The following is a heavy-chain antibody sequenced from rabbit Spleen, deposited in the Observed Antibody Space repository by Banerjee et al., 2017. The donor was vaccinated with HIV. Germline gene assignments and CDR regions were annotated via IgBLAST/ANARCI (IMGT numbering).Heavy chain of an antibody. CDR2: ISTFGSA. Sequence: QSLEESGGGLVKPGASLTLTCTASGFPFSSDYDMCWVRQAPGKGLEYIGWISTFGSAYYANWVNGRFTISSDNAQNTVGLQLNSLTAADTATYFCARTGSSWSLNLWGPGTLVTVS. CDR3: ARTGSSWSLNL. CDR1: GFPFSSDYD. V-gene: IGHV1S40*01. J-gene: IGHJ6*01. D-gene: IGHD8-1*01.